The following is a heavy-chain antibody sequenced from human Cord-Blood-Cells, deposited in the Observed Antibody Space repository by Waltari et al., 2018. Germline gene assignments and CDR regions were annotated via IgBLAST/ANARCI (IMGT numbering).Heavy chain of an antibody. CDR1: GFPFSSYW. D-gene: IGHD3-22*01. CDR3: ATEGNYYDSSISHDY. V-gene: IGHV3-74*01. J-gene: IGHJ4*02. Sequence: EVQLVESGGGLVQPGGSLRLSCAASGFPFSSYWMHWVRQAPGKGLVWVSRINSDGSSTSYADSVKGRFTISRDNAKNTLYLQMNSLRAEDTAVYYCATEGNYYDSSISHDYWGQGTLVTVSS. CDR2: INSDGSST.